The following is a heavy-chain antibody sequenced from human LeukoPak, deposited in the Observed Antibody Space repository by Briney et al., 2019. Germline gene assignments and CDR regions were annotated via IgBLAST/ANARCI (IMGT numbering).Heavy chain of an antibody. CDR1: GFTFNRAW. V-gene: IGHV3-15*01. J-gene: IGHJ4*02. CDR2: IKSKPDGGTT. CDR3: ATGYYYDSSGYN. D-gene: IGHD3-22*01. Sequence: GGSLRLSCAAPGFTFNRAWMTWVRQAPGEGLEWVGRIKSKPDGGTTDYAAPVKGRFTISRDDSKTTLYLQMNSLRAEDTAMYYCATGYYYDSSGYNWGQGTLVTVSS.